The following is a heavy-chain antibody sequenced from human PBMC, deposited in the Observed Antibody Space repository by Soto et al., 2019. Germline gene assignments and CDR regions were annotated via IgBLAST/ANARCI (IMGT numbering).Heavy chain of an antibody. J-gene: IGHJ4*01. V-gene: IGHV1-18*01. D-gene: IGHD3-3*01. Sequence: QVPLLQSVAEVKNPGDSVKVSCKDSGYPFTSYGISWVRQSPVQGLEWMGWTSDYNGNTNYAQKLQGRVTMITDKSTSTAYRELGSLRPFSRAGYDSESTLGTTCGVVNWGIDYFDHWG. CDR2: TSDYNGNT. CDR3: ESTLGTTCGVVNWGIDYFDH. CDR1: GYPFTSYG.